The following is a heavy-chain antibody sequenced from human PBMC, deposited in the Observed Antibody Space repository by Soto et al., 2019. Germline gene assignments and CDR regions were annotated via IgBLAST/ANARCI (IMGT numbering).Heavy chain of an antibody. V-gene: IGHV1-2*02. CDR2: INPNSGGT. J-gene: IGHJ5*02. Sequence: GASVKVSCKASGYTFTGYYMHWVRQAPGQGLEWMGWINPNSGGTNYAQKFQGRVTMTRDTSISTAYMELSRLRSDDTAVYYCVRGEYSSSYWFDPWGQGTLVTVSS. CDR1: GYTFTGYY. D-gene: IGHD6-6*01. CDR3: VRGEYSSSYWFDP.